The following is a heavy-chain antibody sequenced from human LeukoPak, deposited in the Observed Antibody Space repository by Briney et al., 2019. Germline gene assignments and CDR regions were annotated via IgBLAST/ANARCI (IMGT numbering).Heavy chain of an antibody. CDR1: GYTFPNYG. Sequence: ASVKVSCKAAGYTFPNYGISWVRQAPGQGLEWMGWISVYNGNTKYAQKLQGRVTMTTDTSTSTAYMELSSLRSEDTAVYYCARDLYYYDSSGYYFNAFDIWGQGTMVTVSS. CDR2: ISVYNGNT. D-gene: IGHD3-22*01. J-gene: IGHJ3*02. V-gene: IGHV1-18*01. CDR3: ARDLYYYDSSGYYFNAFDI.